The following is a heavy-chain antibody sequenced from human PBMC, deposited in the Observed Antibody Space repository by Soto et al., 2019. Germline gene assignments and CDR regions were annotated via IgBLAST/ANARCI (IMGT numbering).Heavy chain of an antibody. D-gene: IGHD3-22*01. Sequence: ASVKVSCKASGGTFSSYTISWVRQAPGQGLEWMGWMNPNSGNTGYAQKFQGRVTMTRNTSISTAYMELSSLRSEDTAVYYCARNYYDSSGYYGDAFDIWGQGTMVTVSS. CDR2: MNPNSGNT. J-gene: IGHJ3*02. CDR3: ARNYYDSSGYYGDAFDI. CDR1: GGTFSSYT. V-gene: IGHV1-8*02.